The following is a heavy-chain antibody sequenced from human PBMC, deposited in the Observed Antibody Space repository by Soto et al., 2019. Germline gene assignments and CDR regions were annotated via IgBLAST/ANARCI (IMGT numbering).Heavy chain of an antibody. CDR3: ARVQGRYYYDSSGYYNGSYYYGMDV. J-gene: IGHJ6*02. D-gene: IGHD3-22*01. V-gene: IGHV3-7*03. Sequence: GGSLRLSCAASGFTFSSYWMSWVRQAPGKGLEWVANIKQDGSEKYYVDSVKGRFTISRDNAKNSLYLQMNSLRAEDTAVYYCARVQGRYYYDSSGYYNGSYYYGMDVWGQGTTVTVSS. CDR2: IKQDGSEK. CDR1: GFTFSSYW.